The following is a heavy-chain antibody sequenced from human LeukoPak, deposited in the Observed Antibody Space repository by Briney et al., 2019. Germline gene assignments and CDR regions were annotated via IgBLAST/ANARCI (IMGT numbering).Heavy chain of an antibody. D-gene: IGHD3-9*01. CDR2: INPNSGGT. CDR3: ARDLGDILTGYTFLD. CDR1: GCTFTGYY. V-gene: IGHV1-2*06. J-gene: IGHJ4*02. Sequence: ASVKVSCKASGCTFTGYYMHWVRQAPGQGLEWMGRINPNSGGTNYAQKFQGRVTMTRDTSISTAYMELSRLRSDDTAVYYCARDLGDILTGYTFLDWGQGTLVTVSS.